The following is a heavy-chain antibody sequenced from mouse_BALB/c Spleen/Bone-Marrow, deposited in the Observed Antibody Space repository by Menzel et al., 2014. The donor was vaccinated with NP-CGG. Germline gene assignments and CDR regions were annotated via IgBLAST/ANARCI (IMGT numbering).Heavy chain of an antibody. J-gene: IGHJ4*01. CDR1: GYSFTSYW. D-gene: IGHD2-2*01. V-gene: IGHV1S127*01. CDR2: IDPSDSET. Sequence: QVQLQQPGPQLVRPGASAKISCKASGYSFTSYWMHWVKQRPGQGLEWIGMIDPSDSETRLNQKFKDKATLTVDKSSSTAYMQLSSPTSEDSAVYYCAREAGYYYAMDYWGQGTSVTVSS. CDR3: AREAGYYYAMDY.